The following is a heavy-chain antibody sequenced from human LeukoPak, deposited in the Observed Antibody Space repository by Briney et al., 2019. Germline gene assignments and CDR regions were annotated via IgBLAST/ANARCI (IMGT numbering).Heavy chain of an antibody. CDR3: ARDRHRYRRTNGDGDAFDI. CDR2: IYSDGST. Sequence: GGSLRLSCAASGFSVSSNCISWVRQAPGKGLEWVSIIYSDGSTFHADSVKGRFTMSRDNSKNTLDLQMNSLRADDTAVYFCARDRHRYRRTNGDGDAFDIWGQGTMVTVTS. V-gene: IGHV3-53*01. D-gene: IGHD2-8*01. J-gene: IGHJ3*02. CDR1: GFSVSSNC.